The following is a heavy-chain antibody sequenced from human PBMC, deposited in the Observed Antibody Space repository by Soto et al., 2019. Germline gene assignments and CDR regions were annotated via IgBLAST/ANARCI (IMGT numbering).Heavy chain of an antibody. CDR1: GGSFSGYY. CDR2: INHSGST. J-gene: IGHJ1*01. D-gene: IGHD3-16*02. CDR3: ARSAGGDYVWGSYRYTPAEYFQH. V-gene: IGHV4-34*01. Sequence: QVQLQQWGAGLLKPSETLSLTCAVYGGSFSGYYWSWIRQPPGKGLEWIGEINHSGSTNYNPSLKNRVTISVDTSKNQFSLKLSSVTAADTAVYYCARSAGGDYVWGSYRYTPAEYFQHWGQGTLVTVSS.